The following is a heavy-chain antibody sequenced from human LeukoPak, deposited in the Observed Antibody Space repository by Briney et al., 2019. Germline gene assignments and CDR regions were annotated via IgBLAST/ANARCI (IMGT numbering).Heavy chain of an antibody. CDR2: IYYSGST. CDR1: GGSIGSGDYY. Sequence: SETLSLTCTVSGGSIGSGDYYWSWIRQPPGKGLEWIGYIYYSGSTYYNPSLKSRVTISVDTSKNQFSLKLSSVTAADTAVYYCARSHSLYYYDSSGYAYWGQGTLVTVSS. CDR3: ARSHSLYYYDSSGYAY. J-gene: IGHJ4*02. V-gene: IGHV4-30-4*02. D-gene: IGHD3-22*01.